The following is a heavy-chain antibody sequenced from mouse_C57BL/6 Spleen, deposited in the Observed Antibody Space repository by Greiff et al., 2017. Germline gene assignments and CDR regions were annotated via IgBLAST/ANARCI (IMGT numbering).Heavy chain of an antibody. D-gene: IGHD4-1*01. V-gene: IGHV5-16*01. CDR1: GFTFSDYY. CDR2: INYDGSST. CDR3: ARDSHWGFDY. Sequence: EVKLMESEGGLVQPGSSMTLSCTASGFTFSDYYMAWVRQVPEKGLEWVANINYDGSSTYYLDSLKSRFIISRDNAKKILYLQMSSLKSEDTATYYCARDSHWGFDYWGQGTTLTVSS. J-gene: IGHJ2*01.